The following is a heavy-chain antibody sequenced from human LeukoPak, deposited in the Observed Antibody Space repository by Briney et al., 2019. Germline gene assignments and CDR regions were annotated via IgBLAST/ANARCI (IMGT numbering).Heavy chain of an antibody. J-gene: IGHJ5*02. CDR3: ARQSEYCSSTSCYLTWFDP. CDR1: GGSISSSSYY. V-gene: IGHV4-39*01. CDR2: IYYSGST. Sequence: SETLSLTCTVSGGSISSSSYYWGWIRQPPGKGLEWLGSIYYSGSTDYNPSLKSRGIIFVDTSKNQFSLKLSSVTAADTAVYYCARQSEYCSSTSCYLTWFDPWGQGTLVTVSS. D-gene: IGHD2-2*01.